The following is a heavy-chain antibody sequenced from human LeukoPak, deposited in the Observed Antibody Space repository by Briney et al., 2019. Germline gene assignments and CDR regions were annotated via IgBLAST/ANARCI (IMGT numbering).Heavy chain of an antibody. D-gene: IGHD1-1*01. CDR3: ATDGIPGAATTLDY. CDR2: FDPEDGET. J-gene: IGHJ4*02. CDR1: GITLNDLS. V-gene: IGHV1-24*01. Sequence: ASVKVSCKVSGITLNDLSIQWVRQAPGKGLEWMGGFDPEDGETIYAPKFQARVTMTQDTYEDTAYMELSSLRSEDTAVYYCATDGIPGAATTLDYWGQGTLVTVSS.